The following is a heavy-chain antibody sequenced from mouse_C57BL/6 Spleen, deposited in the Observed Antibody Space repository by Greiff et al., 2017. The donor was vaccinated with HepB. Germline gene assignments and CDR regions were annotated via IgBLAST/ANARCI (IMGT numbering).Heavy chain of an antibody. J-gene: IGHJ4*01. CDR2: IDPSDSYT. CDR3: VSRGITPYAMDY. D-gene: IGHD2-4*01. Sequence: QVQLQQPGAELVMPGASVKLSCKASGYTFTSYWMHWVKQRPGQGLEWIGEIDPSDSYTNYNQKFKGKSTLTVDKSSSTAYMQLSSLTSEDSAVYYCVSRGITPYAMDYWGQGTSVTVSS. V-gene: IGHV1-69*01. CDR1: GYTFTSYW.